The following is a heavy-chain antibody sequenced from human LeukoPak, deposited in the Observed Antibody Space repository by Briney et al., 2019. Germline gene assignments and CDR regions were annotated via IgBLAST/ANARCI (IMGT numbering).Heavy chain of an antibody. CDR3: ARVNSSGSFHDY. Sequence: PSETLSLTCTISGGSISSYYWSWIRQPAGKGLEWIGRMSTSGSTNYTPSLTSRVTMSVDKSKNQFSLNLNSVTAADTAVYFCARVNSSGSFHDYWGQGARVTVSS. CDR2: MSTSGST. J-gene: IGHJ4*02. CDR1: GGSISSYY. D-gene: IGHD3-22*01. V-gene: IGHV4-4*07.